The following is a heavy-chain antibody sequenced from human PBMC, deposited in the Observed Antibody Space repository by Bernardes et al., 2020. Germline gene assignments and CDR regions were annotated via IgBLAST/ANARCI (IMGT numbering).Heavy chain of an antibody. V-gene: IGHV3-7*01. D-gene: IGHD6-19*01. J-gene: IGHJ1*01. CDR1: GFIFTDYW. CDR2: IKQDGSEK. Sequence: GGSLRLSCEASGFIFTDYWMSWVRQAPGKGLEWVANIKQDGSEKYYVDSVKGRFTISRDNAKNSLYLQMNSLRAEDTAVYYCASILHASVAVTGTGYFRQWGQGTLVTVSS. CDR3: ASILHASVAVTGTGYFRQ.